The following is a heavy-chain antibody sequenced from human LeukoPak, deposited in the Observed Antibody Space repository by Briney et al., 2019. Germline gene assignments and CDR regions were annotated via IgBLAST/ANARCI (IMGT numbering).Heavy chain of an antibody. V-gene: IGHV1-2*02. D-gene: IGHD2-2*01. CDR3: ARDTAFIGYCSSTSCYPPYYFDY. J-gene: IGHJ4*02. CDR2: INPNSGGT. Sequence: ASVKVSCKASGYTFTGQFMHWVRQAPAQGREWMGWINPNSGGTNYAQKFQGRVTMTRDTSISTAYMELSRLRSDDTAVYYCARDTAFIGYCSSTSCYPPYYFDYWGQGTLVTVSS. CDR1: GYTFTGQF.